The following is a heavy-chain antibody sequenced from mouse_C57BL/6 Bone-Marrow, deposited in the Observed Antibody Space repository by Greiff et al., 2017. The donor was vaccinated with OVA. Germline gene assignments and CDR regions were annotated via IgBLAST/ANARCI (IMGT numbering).Heavy chain of an antibody. V-gene: IGHV14-3*01. Sequence: EVMLVESVAELVRPGASVKLSCTASGFNIKNTYMHWVKQRPEQGLEWIGRIDPANGNTKYAPKFQGKATITADTSSNTAYLQLSSLTSEDTAVYYCASYDGYYDRCAYWGQGTLVTVSA. CDR3: ASYDGYYDRCAY. D-gene: IGHD2-3*01. CDR1: GFNIKNTY. J-gene: IGHJ3*01. CDR2: IDPANGNT.